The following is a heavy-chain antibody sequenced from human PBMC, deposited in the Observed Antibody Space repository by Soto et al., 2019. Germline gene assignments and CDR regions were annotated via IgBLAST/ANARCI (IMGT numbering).Heavy chain of an antibody. CDR2: IYHSGST. V-gene: IGHV4-4*02. J-gene: IGHJ3*02. CDR1: SGSISSSNW. CDR3: ARVVAAAGTGTVDAFDI. Sequence: QVQLQESGPGLVKPSGTLSLTCAVSSGSISSSNWWSWVRQPPGKGLEWIGEIYHSGSTNYNPSLKSRVTISVDKSKNQFSLELSSVTAADTAVYYCARVVAAAGTGTVDAFDIWGQGTMVTVSS. D-gene: IGHD6-13*01.